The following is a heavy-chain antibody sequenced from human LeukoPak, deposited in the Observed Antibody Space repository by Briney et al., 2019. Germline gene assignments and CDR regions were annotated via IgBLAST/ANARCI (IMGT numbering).Heavy chain of an antibody. CDR2: INHSGST. J-gene: IGHJ5*02. CDR3: ARGFNVLRCFHWPSRWFDP. CDR1: GGSFSGYY. V-gene: IGHV4-34*01. Sequence: SETLSLTCAVYGGSFSGYYWSWIRQPPGKGLEWIGEINHSGSTNYNPSLKSRVTISVDTSKNQFSLKLSSVTAADTAVYYCARGFNVLRCFHWPSRWFDPWGQGTLVIVSS. D-gene: IGHD3-9*01.